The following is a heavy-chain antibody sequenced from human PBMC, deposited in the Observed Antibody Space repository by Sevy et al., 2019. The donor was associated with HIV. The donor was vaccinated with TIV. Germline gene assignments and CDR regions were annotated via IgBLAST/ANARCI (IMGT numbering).Heavy chain of an antibody. CDR3: AKDPPIHNYYGSSGYFDN. J-gene: IGHJ5*02. CDR1: GFTFSSYA. Sequence: GGSLRLSCAASGFTFSSYAMSWVRQAPEKGLEWVSVISDSGGNTYYADSVKGRFTISRDNSRNTLYLQMNSLRAEDTAVYYCAKDPPIHNYYGSSGYFDNWGQGTLVTVSS. CDR2: ISDSGGNT. D-gene: IGHD3-22*01. V-gene: IGHV3-23*01.